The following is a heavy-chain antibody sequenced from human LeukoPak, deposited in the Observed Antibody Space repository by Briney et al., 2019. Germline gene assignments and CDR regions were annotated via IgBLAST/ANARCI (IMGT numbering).Heavy chain of an antibody. CDR1: GGSIGSYH. D-gene: IGHD5-12*01. Sequence: SETLSLTCSVSGGSIGSYHRNWIRQPSGEGLEWIGIVFNNGGTKHNPSLKSRVAISVDTSKNQFALKLSSVTAADTAVYYCVASYGGYVLDYWGQGALVIVSS. V-gene: IGHV4-59*01. J-gene: IGHJ4*02. CDR2: VFNNGGT. CDR3: VASYGGYVLDY.